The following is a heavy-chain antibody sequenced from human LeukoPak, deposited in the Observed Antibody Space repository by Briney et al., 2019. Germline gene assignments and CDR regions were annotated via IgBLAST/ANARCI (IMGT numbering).Heavy chain of an antibody. J-gene: IGHJ4*02. CDR2: ISGSGGST. Sequence: GGSLRLSCAASGFTFSSYAMSWVRQAPGKGLEWVLAISGSGGSTYYADSVKGRFTISRDNSKNTLYLQMNSLRAEDTAVYYCAKLLTYYYDSSGYQGPDYWGQGTLVTVSS. D-gene: IGHD3-22*01. CDR1: GFTFSSYA. V-gene: IGHV3-23*01. CDR3: AKLLTYYYDSSGYQGPDY.